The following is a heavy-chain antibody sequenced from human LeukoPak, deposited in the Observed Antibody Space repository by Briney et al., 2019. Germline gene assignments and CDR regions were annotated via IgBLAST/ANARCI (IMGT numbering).Heavy chain of an antibody. CDR2: ISSSSSTT. V-gene: IGHV3-48*01. CDR3: ARALDCYGRPTSHWYYCMDV. D-gene: IGHD2-21*01. CDR1: GFTFSTYS. Sequence: GGSLRLSCAASGFTFSTYSLNSVRQAPGKGLEWVSYISSSSSTTYYADSVKGRFTISRDNAKNSLYLQMNSLRAEDTAVYYCARALDCYGRPTSHWYYCMDVWGKGTTVTVSS. J-gene: IGHJ6*03.